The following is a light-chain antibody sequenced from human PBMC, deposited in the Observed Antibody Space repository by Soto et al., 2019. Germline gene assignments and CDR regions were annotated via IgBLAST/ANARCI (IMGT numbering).Light chain of an antibody. Sequence: DIQMPQSPSSVSASVGDRITIPCRASLDINRWLAWYQVRPGKSPKLLIAGAFVLQSGVPSRFSGSEYGTEFALHIDNLEPDDVATYYCQQADSYPITFGQGTRREI. CDR1: LDINRW. CDR3: QQADSYPIT. J-gene: IGKJ5*01. CDR2: GAF. V-gene: IGKV1-12*01.